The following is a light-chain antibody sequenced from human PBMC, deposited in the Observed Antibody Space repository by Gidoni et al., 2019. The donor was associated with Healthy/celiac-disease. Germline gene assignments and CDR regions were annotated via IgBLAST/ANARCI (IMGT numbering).Light chain of an antibody. CDR2: QDS. J-gene: IGLJ2*01. Sequence: SSELTQPPSVSVSPGQTASIPCPGDKLGDKYACWYQQKPGQSPVLVIYQDSKRPSGIPERFSGSNSGNTATLTISGTQAMDEADYYCQAWDSSTPVVFGGGTKLTVL. CDR1: KLGDKY. V-gene: IGLV3-1*01. CDR3: QAWDSSTPVV.